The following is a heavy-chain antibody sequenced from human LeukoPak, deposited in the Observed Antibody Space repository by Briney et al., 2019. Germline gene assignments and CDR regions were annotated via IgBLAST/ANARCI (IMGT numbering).Heavy chain of an antibody. CDR1: GYTFTSYG. CDR2: TSAYNGNT. Sequence: ASVKVSCKASGYTFTSYGISWVRQAPGQGLEWMGWTSAYNGNTNHAQKLQGRVTMTTDTSTSTAYMELRSLRSDGTAVYYCASAIVVVPAGHDAFDIWGQGTMVTVSS. D-gene: IGHD2-2*01. J-gene: IGHJ3*02. CDR3: ASAIVVVPAGHDAFDI. V-gene: IGHV1-18*01.